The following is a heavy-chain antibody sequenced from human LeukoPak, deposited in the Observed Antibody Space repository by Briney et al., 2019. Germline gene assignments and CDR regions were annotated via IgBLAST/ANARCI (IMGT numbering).Heavy chain of an antibody. D-gene: IGHD5-18*01. J-gene: IGHJ4*02. CDR1: GYTFTGYY. V-gene: IGHV1-2*02. CDR3: AGVDTAMGYSSFDY. CDR2: INPNSGGT. Sequence: ASVKVSCKASGYTFTGYYMHWVRQAPGQGLEWMGWINPNSGGTNYAQKFQGRVTMTRDTSISTAYKELSRLRSDDTAVYYCAGVDTAMGYSSFDYWGQGTLVTVSS.